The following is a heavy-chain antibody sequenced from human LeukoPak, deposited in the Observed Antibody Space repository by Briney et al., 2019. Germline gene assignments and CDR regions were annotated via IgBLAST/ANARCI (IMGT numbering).Heavy chain of an antibody. Sequence: QAGGSLRLSCEASGFTFGSHAMYWVRQAPGKGLEWVADIFGSGGSPHYADPVKGRFTISRDNSRNTVYLQINSLRAEDTAVYYCGKTTVGYSSGQKPAWPLDYWGQGTLVTVSS. D-gene: IGHD5-18*01. V-gene: IGHV3-23*01. CDR3: GKTTVGYSSGQKPAWPLDY. J-gene: IGHJ4*02. CDR2: IFGSGGSP. CDR1: GFTFGSHA.